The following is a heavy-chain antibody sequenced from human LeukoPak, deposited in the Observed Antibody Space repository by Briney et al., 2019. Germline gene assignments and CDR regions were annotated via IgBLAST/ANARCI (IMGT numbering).Heavy chain of an antibody. CDR1: GYTFTSYY. CDR2: INPSGGST. J-gene: IGHJ4*02. V-gene: IGHV1-46*01. D-gene: IGHD3-16*01. Sequence: VASVKVSCKASGYTFTSYYMHWVRQAPGQGLEWMGIINPSGGSTNYAQKFRGRVTITADKSTRTAYMELSSLRSEDTAVYYCARDNDSRDPPHFDYWGQGTLVTVSS. CDR3: ARDNDSRDPPHFDY.